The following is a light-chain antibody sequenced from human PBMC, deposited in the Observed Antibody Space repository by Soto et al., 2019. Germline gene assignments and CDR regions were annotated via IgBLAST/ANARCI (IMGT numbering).Light chain of an antibody. V-gene: IGKV3-20*01. CDR2: GAS. J-gene: IGKJ4*01. CDR1: QSVTNRY. Sequence: IVLTQFPGTMSLSPGERATLSCRASQSVTNRYLAWYQQKPGQAPRLLMYGASTRATGIPDRFSGSGSGTEFTLTISRLEPEDVAVYFCQQYGSSRLTFGGGTKVDIK. CDR3: QQYGSSRLT.